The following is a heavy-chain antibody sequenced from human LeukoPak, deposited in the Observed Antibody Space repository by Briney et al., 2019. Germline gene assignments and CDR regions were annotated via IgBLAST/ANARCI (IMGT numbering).Heavy chain of an antibody. CDR2: IKQDGSEK. CDR3: ARDGGGYVAARLDY. V-gene: IGHV3-7*01. CDR1: GFTFSSYW. Sequence: PGGSLRLSCAASGFTFSSYWMSWVRQAPGKGLEWVANIKQDGSEKYYVDSVKGRFTISRDNAKNSLYLQMNSLRAEYTAVYYCARDGGGYVAARLDYWGQGTLVTVSS. D-gene: IGHD5-12*01. J-gene: IGHJ4*02.